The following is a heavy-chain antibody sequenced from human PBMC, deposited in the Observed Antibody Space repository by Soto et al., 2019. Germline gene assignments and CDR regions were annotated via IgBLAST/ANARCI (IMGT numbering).Heavy chain of an antibody. CDR3: AREGGYDFWSAYDFDY. CDR1: GFTFSSYG. J-gene: IGHJ4*02. Sequence: QVQLVESGGGVVQPGRSLRLSCAASGFTFSSYGMHWVRQAPGKGLEWVAVIWYDGSNKYYADSVKGRFTIPRDNSKNTLYLQMNSLRSEDTALYYCAREGGYDFWSAYDFDYWGQGTLVTVSS. V-gene: IGHV3-33*01. D-gene: IGHD3-3*01. CDR2: IWYDGSNK.